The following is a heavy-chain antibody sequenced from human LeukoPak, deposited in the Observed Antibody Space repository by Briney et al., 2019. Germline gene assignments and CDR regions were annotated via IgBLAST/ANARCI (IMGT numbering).Heavy chain of an antibody. Sequence: ASVKVSCKASGYTFTSYDINWVRRATGQGLEWMGWMNPNSGNTGYAQKFQGRVTMTRNTSISTAYMELSSLRSEDTAVYYCAREAYSSGWYYYYGMDVWGQGTTVTVSS. CDR3: AREAYSSGWYYYYGMDV. V-gene: IGHV1-8*01. J-gene: IGHJ6*02. D-gene: IGHD6-19*01. CDR1: GYTFTSYD. CDR2: MNPNSGNT.